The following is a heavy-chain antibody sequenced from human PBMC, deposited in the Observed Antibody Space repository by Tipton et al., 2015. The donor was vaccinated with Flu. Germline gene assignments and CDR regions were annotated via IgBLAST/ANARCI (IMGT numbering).Heavy chain of an antibody. CDR1: GFTFSSYA. CDR2: ISGSGGST. D-gene: IGHD2-15*01. CDR3: VKVPVVVVAATLFDY. Sequence: SLRLSCAASGFTFSSYAMSWVRQAPGKGLEWVSAISGSGGSTYYADSVKGRFTISRDNSKNTLYLQMNSLRAEDTAVHYCVKVPVVVVAATLFDYWGQGTLVTVSS. V-gene: IGHV3-23*01. J-gene: IGHJ4*02.